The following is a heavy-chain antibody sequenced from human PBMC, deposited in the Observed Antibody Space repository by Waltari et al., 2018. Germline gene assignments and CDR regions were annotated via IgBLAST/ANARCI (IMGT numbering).Heavy chain of an antibody. J-gene: IGHJ4*02. V-gene: IGHV3-48*01. Sequence: EVQLVESGGGLVQPGGSLRLSCAASGFTFSSYSMNWVRQAPGKGLEWVSYISSSSTIYYADSVKGRFTISRDNAKNSLYLQMNSLRAEDTAVYYCARVGAGDGYRCDYWGQGTLVTVSS. CDR2: ISSSSTI. CDR1: GFTFSSYS. D-gene: IGHD5-12*01. CDR3: ARVGAGDGYRCDY.